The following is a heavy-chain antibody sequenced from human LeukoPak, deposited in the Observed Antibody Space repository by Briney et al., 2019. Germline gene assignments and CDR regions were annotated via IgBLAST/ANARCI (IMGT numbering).Heavy chain of an antibody. CDR1: GGSFSGYY. Sequence: SETLSLTCAVYGGSFSGYYWSWIRQPPGKGLEWIGEINHSGSTNYNPSLKSRVTISVDTSKNQFSLKLSSVTAADTAVYYCARRPDYDILTGYLFDYWVQGTLVTVSS. J-gene: IGHJ4*02. CDR3: ARRPDYDILTGYLFDY. CDR2: INHSGST. D-gene: IGHD3-9*01. V-gene: IGHV4-34*01.